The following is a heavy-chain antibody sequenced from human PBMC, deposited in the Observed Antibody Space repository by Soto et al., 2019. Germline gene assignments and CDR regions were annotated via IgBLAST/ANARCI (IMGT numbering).Heavy chain of an antibody. J-gene: IGHJ6*02. CDR3: AGKYQLNYYYGMDV. V-gene: IGHV1-69*12. Sequence: HVQLVQSGAEVKKPGSSVKDSCKASGGTFSSYAISWVRQAPGQGLEWMGGIIPIFGTADYAQKFQGRVTITADESTSTTYMELSSLRSEDTAVYYCAGKYQLNYYYGMDVWGQGTTVTVSS. CDR1: GGTFSSYA. CDR2: IIPIFGTA. D-gene: IGHD2-2*01.